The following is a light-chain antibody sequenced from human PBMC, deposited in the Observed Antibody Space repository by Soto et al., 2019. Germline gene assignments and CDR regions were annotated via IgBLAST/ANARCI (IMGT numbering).Light chain of an antibody. CDR2: DVS. CDR1: SSDVGVYKY. V-gene: IGLV2-14*01. CDR3: SSYTTTSTRV. Sequence: QSVLTQPASVSGSPGQSITISCTGTSSDVGVYKYVSWYQQHPGKAPKLMIYDVSNRPSGVSNRFSGSKSGNTASLTISGLQAEDEADYYCSSYTTTSTRVFGGGTKLTVL. J-gene: IGLJ3*02.